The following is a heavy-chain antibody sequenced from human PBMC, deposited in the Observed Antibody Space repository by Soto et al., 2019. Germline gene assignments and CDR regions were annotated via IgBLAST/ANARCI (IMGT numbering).Heavy chain of an antibody. CDR3: ARDSISYYYDSSGHHNFDY. J-gene: IGHJ4*02. D-gene: IGHD3-22*01. Sequence: PSETLSLTCTVSGGSISSGDYYWSWIRQPPGKGLEWIGYIYYSGGTYYNPSLKSRVTISVDTSKNQFSLKLSSVTAADTAVYYCARDSISYYYDSSGHHNFDYWGQGTLVTVSS. CDR1: GGSISSGDYY. CDR2: IYYSGGT. V-gene: IGHV4-30-4*01.